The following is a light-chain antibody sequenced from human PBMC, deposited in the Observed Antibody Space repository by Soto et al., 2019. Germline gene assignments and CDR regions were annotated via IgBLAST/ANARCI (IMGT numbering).Light chain of an antibody. J-gene: IGLJ3*02. CDR1: SSDVGGYNY. CDR3: SSFTSSSTLV. CDR2: DVT. Sequence: QSVLNQPASVSGSPGQSITISCTGTSSDVGGYNYVSWYQQHPGKAPKLMVYDVTNRPSGVSIRFSGSKSGKTASLTISGLQAEDEADYYCSSFTSSSTLVFGGGTKVTVL. V-gene: IGLV2-14*03.